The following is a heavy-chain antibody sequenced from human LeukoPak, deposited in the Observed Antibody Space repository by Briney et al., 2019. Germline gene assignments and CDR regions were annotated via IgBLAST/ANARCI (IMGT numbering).Heavy chain of an antibody. CDR2: ISGSGGST. D-gene: IGHD5-24*01. Sequence: PGGSLRLSCAASGFTLSTYAMSWVRQAPGKGLEWVSAISGSGGSTYYADSVKGRFTISRDNSKNTLYLQMNSLRAEDTAVYYCAKGGRWLQNYEDYWGQGTLVTVSS. CDR3: AKGGRWLQNYEDY. V-gene: IGHV3-23*01. J-gene: IGHJ4*02. CDR1: GFTLSTYA.